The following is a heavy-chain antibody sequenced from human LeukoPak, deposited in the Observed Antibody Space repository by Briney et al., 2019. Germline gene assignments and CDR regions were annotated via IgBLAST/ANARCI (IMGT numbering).Heavy chain of an antibody. D-gene: IGHD6-13*01. V-gene: IGHV3-23*01. Sequence: GGSLRLSCAASGFTFSSYGMSWVRQAPGKGLEWVSAISGSGGSTCYADSVKGRFTISRDNSKNTLYLQMNSLRAEDTAVYYCAKDHWHFGYSSSWYDYWGQGTLVTVSS. CDR3: AKDHWHFGYSSSWYDY. CDR2: ISGSGGST. J-gene: IGHJ4*02. CDR1: GFTFSSYG.